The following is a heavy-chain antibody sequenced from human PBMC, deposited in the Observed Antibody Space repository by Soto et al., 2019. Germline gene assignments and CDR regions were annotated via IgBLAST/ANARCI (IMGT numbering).Heavy chain of an antibody. CDR2: IHPAGQPI. CDR3: ARRGST. J-gene: IGHJ3*01. CDR1: GFTFSSSE. V-gene: IGHV3-48*03. Sequence: EVQLVESGGGLVQPGGSLRLSCVASGFTFSSSEMYWVRQAPGKGLEWVSYIHPAGQPIFFADSVKGRFTISRDNAKKSVNLQMNSLRAEDTAVYYCARRGSTWGQGTMVTVSS. D-gene: IGHD2-2*01.